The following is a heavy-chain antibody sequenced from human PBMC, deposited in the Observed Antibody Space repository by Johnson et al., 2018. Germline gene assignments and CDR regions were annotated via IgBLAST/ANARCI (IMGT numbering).Heavy chain of an antibody. CDR1: GFTFSDYY. D-gene: IGHD3-10*01. J-gene: IGHJ6*02. CDR3: AGDEELDVLLWFGENYYGMDV. Sequence: QVQLVESGGGLVKPGGSLRLSCAASGFTFSDYYMSWIRQAPGKGLEWVSYISSSGSTIYYADSVKGRFTISRDNAKNSLYLQMNSLRAEDTAVYYCAGDEELDVLLWFGENYYGMDVWGQGTTVTVSS. V-gene: IGHV3-11*01. CDR2: ISSSGSTI.